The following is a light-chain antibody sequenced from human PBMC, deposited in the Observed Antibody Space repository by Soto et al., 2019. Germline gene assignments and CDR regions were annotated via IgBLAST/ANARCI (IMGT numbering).Light chain of an antibody. CDR1: QSISSW. CDR2: KAS. Sequence: DIQMTQSPSTLSASIGDRVTITCRASQSISSWLAWYQQKPGKAPKLLIYKASSLESGVPSRFSGSGSGTEFTLTISSLQPDEFATYYCQQYNIYWTFGQGTKVDIK. V-gene: IGKV1-5*03. CDR3: QQYNIYWT. J-gene: IGKJ1*01.